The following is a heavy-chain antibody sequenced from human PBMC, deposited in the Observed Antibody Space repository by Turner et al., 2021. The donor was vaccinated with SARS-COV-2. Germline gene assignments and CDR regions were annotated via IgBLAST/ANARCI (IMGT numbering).Heavy chain of an antibody. CDR1: GFTFSSYG. V-gene: IGHV3-30*18. J-gene: IGHJ6*02. Sequence: QVQLVESGGGVVQPGRSLRLSCAASGFTFSSYGMHWVRQAPGKGLEWVAVISYDGSQKYYADSVKGRFTISRDNSKNTLYLQMNSLRAEDTAMYYRAKDKHPDGMDVWGQGTTVTVSS. CDR3: AKDKHPDGMDV. CDR2: ISYDGSQK.